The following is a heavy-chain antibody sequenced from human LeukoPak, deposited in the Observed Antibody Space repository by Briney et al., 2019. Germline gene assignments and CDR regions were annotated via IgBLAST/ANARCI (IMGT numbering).Heavy chain of an antibody. J-gene: IGHJ4*02. Sequence: SETLSLTCAVYGGSFSGYYWSWIRQPPGKGLEWIGSIYYSGSTYYNPSLKSRVTISVDTSKNQFSLKLSSVTAADTAVYYCANVRGVMPDWGQGTLVTVSS. D-gene: IGHD3-10*01. CDR3: ANVRGVMPD. CDR2: IYYSGST. V-gene: IGHV4-34*01. CDR1: GGSFSGYY.